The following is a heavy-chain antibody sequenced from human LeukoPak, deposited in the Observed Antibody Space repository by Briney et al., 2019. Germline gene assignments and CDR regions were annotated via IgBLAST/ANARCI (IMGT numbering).Heavy chain of an antibody. J-gene: IGHJ4*02. CDR3: ARGGPSYYYDSSGYSA. CDR2: MYSNGST. V-gene: IGHV4-4*07. D-gene: IGHD3-22*01. Sequence: PSETLSLTCTVSGGSINNYYWSWIRQPAGKGLEWIGRMYSNGSTNYNPSLKSRVTMSLDTSKNQFSLKLSSVTAADTAVYYCARGGPSYYYDSSGYSAWGQGTLVTVSS. CDR1: GGSINNYY.